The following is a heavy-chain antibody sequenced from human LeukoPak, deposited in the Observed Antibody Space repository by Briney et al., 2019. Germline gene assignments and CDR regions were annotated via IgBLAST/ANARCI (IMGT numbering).Heavy chain of an antibody. Sequence: GESLRLSCTASGFTFSNYGMNWVRQAPGKGLEWVSFTDTSGNYIYYGDSVKGRFNISRDNAKNLVFLQMNGLRAEDTAVYYCARGRSITLLRGVAMSDGFDIWGQGAMVAVSS. CDR2: TDTSGNYI. CDR3: ARGRSITLLRGVAMSDGFDI. D-gene: IGHD3-10*01. V-gene: IGHV3-21*01. CDR1: GFTFSNYG. J-gene: IGHJ3*02.